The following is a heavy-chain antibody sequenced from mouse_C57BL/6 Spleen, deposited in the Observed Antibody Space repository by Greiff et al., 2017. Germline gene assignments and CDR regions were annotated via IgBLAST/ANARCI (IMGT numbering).Heavy chain of an antibody. CDR2: INPNNGGT. CDR1: GYTFTDYY. Sequence: EVQLQQSGPELVKPGASVKISCKASGYTFTDYYMNWVKQSHGKSLEWIGYINPNNGGTSYNQKFKGKATLTVDKSSSTAYMELRSLTSEDSAVYYCARAWYDYDAWFAYWGQGTLVTVSA. V-gene: IGHV1-26*01. CDR3: ARAWYDYDAWFAY. D-gene: IGHD2-4*01. J-gene: IGHJ3*01.